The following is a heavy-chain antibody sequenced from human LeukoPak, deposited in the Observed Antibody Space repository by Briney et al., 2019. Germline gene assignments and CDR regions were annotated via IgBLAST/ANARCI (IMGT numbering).Heavy chain of an antibody. CDR3: ERDKGYYFWSSYYTDCYKGG. CDR1: GFTFSSYW. J-gene: IGHJ6*03. CDR2: IKQDGSEK. Sequence: WCSLGLSCAASGFTFSSYWMIWVRQAPGERLEGVANIKQDGSEKYYVDSVKCRFTISRDNAKNSLYLQMNSLRAEDTAVYYCERDKGYYFWSSYYTDCYKGGWGKGTTVTVSS. D-gene: IGHD3-3*01. V-gene: IGHV3-7*01.